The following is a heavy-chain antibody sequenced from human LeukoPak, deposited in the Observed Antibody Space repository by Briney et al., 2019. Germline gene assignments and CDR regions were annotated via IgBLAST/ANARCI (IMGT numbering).Heavy chain of an antibody. CDR3: AKNYYDYVWGGEPYYYYYMDV. CDR2: INPNSGGT. CDR1: GYSFTDKY. V-gene: IGHV1-2*02. J-gene: IGHJ6*03. D-gene: IGHD3-16*01. Sequence: ASVKVSCKASGYSFTDKYMHWVRQAPGQGLEWMGWINPNSGGTNYAQKFQGRVTMTRDTSIRTAYMELSRLRSDDTAVYYCAKNYYDYVWGGEPYYYYYMDVWGKGTTVTVSS.